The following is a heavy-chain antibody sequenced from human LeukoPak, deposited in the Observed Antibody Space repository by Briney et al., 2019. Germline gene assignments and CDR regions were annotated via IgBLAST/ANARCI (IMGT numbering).Heavy chain of an antibody. CDR2: IYYSGST. D-gene: IGHD3-3*01. V-gene: IGHV4-59*01. CDR3: ARGETYYDFWGGYYTSSDYYYYGMDV. Sequence: SETLSLTCTVSGGSISSYYWSWIRQPPGKGLEWIGYIYYSGSTNYNPSLKSRVTISVDTSKNQFSLKLSSVTAADTAVYYCARGETYYDFWGGYYTSSDYYYYGMDVWGQGTTVTVSS. CDR1: GGSISSYY. J-gene: IGHJ6*02.